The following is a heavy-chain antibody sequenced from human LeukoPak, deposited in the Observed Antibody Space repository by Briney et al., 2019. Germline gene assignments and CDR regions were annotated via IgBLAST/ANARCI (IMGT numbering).Heavy chain of an antibody. CDR2: IIPIFATA. CDR1: GGTFSSYS. CDR3: ARGRSGHSSGWYPFWFDP. J-gene: IGHJ5*02. D-gene: IGHD6-19*01. Sequence: SVKVSCKASGGTFSSYSISWVRQAPGQGLEWMGGIIPIFATANYAQKFQGRVTISADESTRTVYMELSSLRSEDTAVYYCARGRSGHSSGWYPFWFDPWGQGTLVTVSS. V-gene: IGHV1-69*13.